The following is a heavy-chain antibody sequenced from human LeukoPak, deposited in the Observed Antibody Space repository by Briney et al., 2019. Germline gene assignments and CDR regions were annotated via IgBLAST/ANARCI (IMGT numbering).Heavy chain of an antibody. CDR1: GYPFTRYY. Sequence: ASVKASCKASGYPFTRYYMHWVRQAPGQGLEWMGIINPSGGSTSYAQKFQGRVTMTRDTSTSTVYMELSSLRSEDTAVYYCARDPESKGVVPAAITHLGFDYWGQGTMVTVSS. J-gene: IGHJ4*02. CDR2: INPSGGST. D-gene: IGHD2-2*01. V-gene: IGHV1-46*01. CDR3: ARDPESKGVVPAAITHLGFDY.